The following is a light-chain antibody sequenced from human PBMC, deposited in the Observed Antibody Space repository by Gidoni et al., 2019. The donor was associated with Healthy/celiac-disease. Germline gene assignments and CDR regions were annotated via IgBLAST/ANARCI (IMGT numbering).Light chain of an antibody. CDR2: FGS. V-gene: IGKV2-28*01. Sequence: IVMTTSPISPPVTPGEQASISCKSSQSLLHSNGYNYWDLYLQKPGQSPQLLIYFGSNRTSGVPDRFSVSGSGTDFTLTISRVGAEDVGFSYYMQALRTPPRYTFGQGTKLEIK. J-gene: IGKJ2*01. CDR3: MQALRTPPRYT. CDR1: QSLLHSNGYNY.